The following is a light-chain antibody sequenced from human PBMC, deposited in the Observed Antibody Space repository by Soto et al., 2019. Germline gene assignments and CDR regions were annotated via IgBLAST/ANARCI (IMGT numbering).Light chain of an antibody. CDR3: QQYNNWPFS. V-gene: IGKV3-15*01. CDR1: QRITT. J-gene: IGKJ5*01. CDR2: GLS. Sequence: EIVMTQSPATLSLSPGERATLSCRASQRITTVAWYQQKPGQAPRLLIYGLSIRAPGVPARFSATGSETDFTLTISGLQSEDSAVYFCQQYNNWPFSFGQGTRLEIK.